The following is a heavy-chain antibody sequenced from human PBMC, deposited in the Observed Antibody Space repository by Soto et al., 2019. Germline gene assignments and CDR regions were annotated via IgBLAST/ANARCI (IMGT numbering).Heavy chain of an antibody. V-gene: IGHV4-34*01. D-gene: IGHD2-2*03. Sequence: QVQLQQWGAGLLKPSVTLSLTCAVYGGSFSGYYWSWIRQPAGKGLEWIGEINHSGSTNYNPSLKSRVTISVDTSKNQFSLKLSSVTAADTAVYYCARGSGYCSSTSCYVTYRYYYYYMDVWGKGTTVTVSS. CDR2: INHSGST. CDR1: GGSFSGYY. J-gene: IGHJ6*03. CDR3: ARGSGYCSSTSCYVTYRYYYYYMDV.